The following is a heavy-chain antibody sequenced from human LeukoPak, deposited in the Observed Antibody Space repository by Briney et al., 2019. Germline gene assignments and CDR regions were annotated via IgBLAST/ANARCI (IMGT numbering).Heavy chain of an antibody. CDR1: GYTFTSHG. D-gene: IGHD6-19*01. CDR2: ISIYSGNT. J-gene: IGHJ4*02. Sequence: VASVKVSCKASGYTFTSHGLSWARQAPGRGLEWMGWISIYSGNTNYAQKFQDRISMTTDTSTSTAYMELRSLKSDDTAVYYCARVESTGWWHYFDYWGQGTLVTVSS. CDR3: ARVESTGWWHYFDY. V-gene: IGHV1-18*01.